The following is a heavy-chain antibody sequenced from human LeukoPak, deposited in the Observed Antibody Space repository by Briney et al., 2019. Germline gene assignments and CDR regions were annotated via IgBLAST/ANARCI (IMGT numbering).Heavy chain of an antibody. V-gene: IGHV4-4*07. CDR2: IYTSGST. J-gene: IGHJ6*02. D-gene: IGHD6-13*01. CDR3: ARGGDSSSWCYYYGMDV. CDR1: GGSISSYY. Sequence: PSETLSLTCTVSGGSISSYYWSWIRQPAGKGLEWIGRIYTSGSTNYNPSLKSRVTMSVDTSKNQFSLKLSSVTAADTAVYYCARGGDSSSWCYYYGMDVWGQGTTVTVSS.